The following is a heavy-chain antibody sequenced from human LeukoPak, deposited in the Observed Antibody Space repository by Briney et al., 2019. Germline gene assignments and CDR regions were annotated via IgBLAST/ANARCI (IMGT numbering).Heavy chain of an antibody. D-gene: IGHD3-3*01. V-gene: IGHV1-18*01. CDR3: ARDQSITIFGVVIENWFDP. CDR1: GYTFTSYG. J-gene: IGHJ5*02. CDR2: ISAYNGNT. Sequence: ASVKVSCKASGYTFTSYGISWVRQAPGQGLEWMGWISAYNGNTSYAQKLQGRVTMTTDTSTSTAYMELRSLRSDDTAVYYCARDQSITIFGVVIENWFDPWGQGTLVTVSS.